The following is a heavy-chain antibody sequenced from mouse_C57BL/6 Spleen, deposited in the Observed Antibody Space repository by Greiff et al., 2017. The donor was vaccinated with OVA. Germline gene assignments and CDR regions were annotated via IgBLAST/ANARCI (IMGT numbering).Heavy chain of an antibody. D-gene: IGHD1-1*01. Sequence: QVQLKQPGTELVKPGASVKLSCKASGYTFTSYWMHWVKQRPGQGLEWIGNINPSNGGTNYNEKFKSKATLTVDKSSSTAYMQLSSLTSEDSAVYYCARGGGSSPYFDYWGQGTTLTVSS. V-gene: IGHV1-53*01. CDR1: GYTFTSYW. J-gene: IGHJ2*01. CDR2: INPSNGGT. CDR3: ARGGGSSPYFDY.